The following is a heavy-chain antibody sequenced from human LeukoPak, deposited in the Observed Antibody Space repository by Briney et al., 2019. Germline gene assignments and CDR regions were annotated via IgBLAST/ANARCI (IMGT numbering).Heavy chain of an antibody. V-gene: IGHV3-48*01. J-gene: IGHJ6*03. CDR2: ISSSSSTI. Sequence: GGSLRLSCAASGFTLSSYSMNWVRQAPGKGLEWVSYISSSSSTIYYADSVKGRFTISRDNAKNSLYLQMNSLRAEDTAVYYCARDADSSGYPISYYYYYMDVWGKGTTVTVSS. CDR1: GFTLSSYS. CDR3: ARDADSSGYPISYYYYYMDV. D-gene: IGHD3-22*01.